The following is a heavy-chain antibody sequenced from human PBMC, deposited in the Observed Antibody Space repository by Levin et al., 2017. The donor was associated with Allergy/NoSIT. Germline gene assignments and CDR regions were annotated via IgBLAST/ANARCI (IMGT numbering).Heavy chain of an antibody. Sequence: GGSLRLSCAASGFTFSDSYMSWIRQAPGKGLEWLSYISGSSGDTKYADSVKGRFTVSRDNAKNSLYLQMNSLRVEDTAVYYCARGARESSPWGQGTLVTVSS. J-gene: IGHJ5*02. V-gene: IGHV3-11*05. D-gene: IGHD3-16*02. CDR2: ISGSSGDT. CDR3: ARGARESSP. CDR1: GFTFSDSY.